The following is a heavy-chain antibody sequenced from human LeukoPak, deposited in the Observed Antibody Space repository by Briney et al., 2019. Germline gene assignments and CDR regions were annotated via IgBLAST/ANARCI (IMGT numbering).Heavy chain of an antibody. Sequence: GGSLRLSCAASGFIFSSYEMKWVRQAPGKGREWFSYISSSGSTIYYSESVKSRFTISRDNAKNSLYLQMNSLRAEDTAVYCCARVGAAAATGDFDYGGQGTLVTVPS. CDR3: ARVGAAAATGDFDY. CDR2: ISSSGSTI. D-gene: IGHD6-13*01. J-gene: IGHJ4*02. V-gene: IGHV3-48*03. CDR1: GFIFSSYE.